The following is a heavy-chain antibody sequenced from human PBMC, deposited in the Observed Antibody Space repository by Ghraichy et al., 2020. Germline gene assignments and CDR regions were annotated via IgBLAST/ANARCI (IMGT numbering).Heavy chain of an antibody. CDR3: ARDTWDPQVWDYYYYYGMDV. D-gene: IGHD1-26*01. CDR2: IKQDGSEK. Sequence: GGSLRLSCAASGFTFSSYWMSWVRQAPGKGLEWVANIKQDGSEKYYVDSVKGRFTISRDNAKNSLYLQMNSLRAEDTAVYYCARDTWDPQVWDYYYYYGMDVWGQGTTVTVSS. CDR1: GFTFSSYW. J-gene: IGHJ6*02. V-gene: IGHV3-7*01.